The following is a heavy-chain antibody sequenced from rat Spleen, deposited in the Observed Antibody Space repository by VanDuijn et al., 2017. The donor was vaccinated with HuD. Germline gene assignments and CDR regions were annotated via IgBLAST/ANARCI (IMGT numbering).Heavy chain of an antibody. Sequence: EVQLVESGGGLVQPGRSLKLSCAASGFTFNNYGMAWVRQAPTKGLEWVAAISYDDSRTYYRDSVKGRFTISRDNARSTLYLQMDSLRSEDTATYYCARQKYNHYVMDAWGQGASVTVSS. J-gene: IGHJ4*01. CDR1: GFTFNNYG. CDR2: ISYDDSRT. CDR3: ARQKYNHYVMDA. D-gene: IGHD1-5*01. V-gene: IGHV5-29*01.